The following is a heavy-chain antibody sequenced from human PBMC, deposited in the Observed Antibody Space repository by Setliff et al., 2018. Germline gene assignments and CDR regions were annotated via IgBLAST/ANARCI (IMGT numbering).Heavy chain of an antibody. D-gene: IGHD3-3*01. V-gene: IGHV1-69*13. Sequence: ASVKVSCKASGYTFTTYGISWVRQAPGQGLEWMGRIIPIFGTANYAQKFQGRVSITADESTRTAYMELSSLTFEDTAVYYCARWNGSGYFYYWGQGTWVTVSS. J-gene: IGHJ4*02. CDR3: ARWNGSGYFYY. CDR2: IIPIFGTA. CDR1: GYTFTTYG.